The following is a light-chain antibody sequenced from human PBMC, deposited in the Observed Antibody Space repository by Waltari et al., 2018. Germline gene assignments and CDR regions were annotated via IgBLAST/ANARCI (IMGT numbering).Light chain of an antibody. J-gene: IGLJ2*01. CDR3: SSYTGSSTVAV. Sequence: QSALTQPASVSGSPGQSLTIPCIGTSRDFGAFNFASWYQLHPGKAPKRLIYEVSNRPXXXXXXXXGSKSGNTASLTISGLQAEDEADYYCSSYTGSSTVAVFGGGTKLTVL. V-gene: IGLV2-14*01. CDR1: SRDFGAFNF. CDR2: EVS.